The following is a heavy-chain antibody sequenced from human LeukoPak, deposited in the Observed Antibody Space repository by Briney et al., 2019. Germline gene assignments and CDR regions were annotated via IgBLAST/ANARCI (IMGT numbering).Heavy chain of an antibody. CDR2: IWYDGSNK. V-gene: IGHV3-33*06. Sequence: GRSPRLSCAASGFTFSSYGMHWVRQAPGKGLEWVAVIWYDGSNKYYADSVKGRFTISRDNSKNTLYLQMNSLRAEDTAVYYCAKDGTMDSYGYWGYMDVWGKGTTVTVSS. D-gene: IGHD5-18*01. CDR1: GFTFSSYG. CDR3: AKDGTMDSYGYWGYMDV. J-gene: IGHJ6*03.